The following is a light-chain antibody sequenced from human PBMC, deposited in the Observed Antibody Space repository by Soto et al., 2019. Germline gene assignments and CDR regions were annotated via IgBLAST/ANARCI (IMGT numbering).Light chain of an antibody. J-gene: IGKJ1*01. V-gene: IGKV1-27*01. CDR3: QKYDSAPPT. CDR2: TAS. Sequence: DIQMTQSPSSLSASVGDRVTITCRASQGISNYLAWYQQKQGKVPKLLIYTASTLQSGVPSRFSGSGSGTDFTLTISSLQPEDVAFYYCQKYDSAPPTFGQGTKVEIK. CDR1: QGISNY.